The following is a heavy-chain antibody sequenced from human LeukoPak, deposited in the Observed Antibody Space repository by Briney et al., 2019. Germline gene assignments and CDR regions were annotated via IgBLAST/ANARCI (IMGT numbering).Heavy chain of an antibody. D-gene: IGHD3-3*01. CDR2: INHSGST. V-gene: IGHV4-34*01. CDR1: GGSFSGDY. CDR3: ARARIFGVVRYWFDP. Sequence: SETLSLTCAVYGGSFSGDYWSWIRQPPGKRLEWIGEINHSGSTNYNPSLKSRVTISVDTSKNQFSLKLSSVTAADTAVYYCARARIFGVVRYWFDPWGQGTLVTVSS. J-gene: IGHJ5*02.